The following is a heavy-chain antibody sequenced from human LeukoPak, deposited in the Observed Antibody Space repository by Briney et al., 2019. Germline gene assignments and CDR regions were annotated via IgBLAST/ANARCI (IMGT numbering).Heavy chain of an antibody. J-gene: IGHJ4*02. D-gene: IGHD7-27*01. CDR3: AMESTTNWGGGLGY. Sequence: GGALRLSCSASGITFSSYFMHWVRQAPGKGLEYVAAIDNSGGDTYYVDSVKGRFSISRDNSKNTLFLQMSSLRPEETAMYYCAMESTTNWGGGLGYWGQGTLVTVSS. CDR2: IDNSGGDT. CDR1: GITFSSYF. V-gene: IGHV3-64D*06.